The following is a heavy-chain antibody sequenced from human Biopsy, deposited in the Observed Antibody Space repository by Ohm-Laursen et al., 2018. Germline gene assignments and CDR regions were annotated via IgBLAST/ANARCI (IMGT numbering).Heavy chain of an antibody. D-gene: IGHD1-26*01. V-gene: IGHV4-4*07. CDR3: ARGTGRYYVYGAFDI. CDR2: IYTSGSP. Sequence: GTLSLTCTVSGDSINNYYWSWIRQPAGKGLEWIGRIYTSGSPNYNLSLESRVTMSVDTSKNQFSLNLRSVTAADTAVNYCARGTGRYYVYGAFDIWGQGTVVTVSS. J-gene: IGHJ3*02. CDR1: GDSINNYY.